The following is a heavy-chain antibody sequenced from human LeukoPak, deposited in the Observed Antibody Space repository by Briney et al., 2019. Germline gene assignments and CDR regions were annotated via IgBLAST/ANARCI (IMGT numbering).Heavy chain of an antibody. CDR3: ARDLYDSGGYSSPIDY. D-gene: IGHD3-22*01. Sequence: KPGGSLRLSCAASGFTFSSYSMNWVPQAPGEGLEWVSSISGSSSHIHSAASVKGRFTISRDNAKNPLYLQMNSLRAEDTAVYYCARDLYDSGGYSSPIDYWGQGTLVTVSS. V-gene: IGHV3-21*01. CDR2: ISGSSSHI. J-gene: IGHJ4*02. CDR1: GFTFSSYS.